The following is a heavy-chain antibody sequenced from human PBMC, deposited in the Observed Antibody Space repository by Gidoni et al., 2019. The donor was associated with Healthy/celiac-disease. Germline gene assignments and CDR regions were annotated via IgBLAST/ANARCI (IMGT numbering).Heavy chain of an antibody. V-gene: IGHV3-48*02. J-gene: IGHJ6*02. CDR1: GLPLSSYS. Sequence: EVQLVESGGGLVQPGGSLRLSGADSGLPLSSYSMNGVRQAPGKGLEWVSYISSISTIYYADSVKGRFTISRDNAKNSLYLQMNSLRDEDTAVYYCARDRYYYDSSGYSGYYYYGMDVWGQGTTVTVSS. CDR3: ARDRYYYDSSGYSGYYYYGMDV. D-gene: IGHD3-22*01. CDR2: ISSISTI.